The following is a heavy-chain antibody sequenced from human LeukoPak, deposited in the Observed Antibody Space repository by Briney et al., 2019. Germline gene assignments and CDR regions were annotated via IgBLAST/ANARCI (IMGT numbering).Heavy chain of an antibody. D-gene: IGHD1-26*01. CDR2: VSVGGSST. CDR3: AKTSYSGSYYYYYYCMDV. CDR1: GFTFSNYA. J-gene: IGHJ6*03. V-gene: IGHV3-23*01. Sequence: GGSLGLSCAASGFTFSNYAMTWVRQAPGKGLEWVSTVSVGGSSTYYADSVKGRFTISRDNSESTLYLQMSSLRAEDTAVYYCAKTSYSGSYYYYYYCMDVWGKGTTVTVSS.